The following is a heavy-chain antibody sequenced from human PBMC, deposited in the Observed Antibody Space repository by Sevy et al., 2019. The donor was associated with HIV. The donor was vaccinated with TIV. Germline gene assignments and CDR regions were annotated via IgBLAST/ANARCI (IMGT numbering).Heavy chain of an antibody. D-gene: IGHD4-17*01. V-gene: IGHV3-48*03. Sequence: GGSLRLSCAASGFTFSSYEMNWVRQAPGKGLEWVSYISNSGTTISYSDSVRGRFSISRDNARDSMYLQMHSPRAKDKAYYACAGKFPPSATTVAHFDYWGQGTLVTVSS. CDR3: AGKFPPSATTVAHFDY. J-gene: IGHJ4*01. CDR2: ISNSGTTI. CDR1: GFTFSSYE.